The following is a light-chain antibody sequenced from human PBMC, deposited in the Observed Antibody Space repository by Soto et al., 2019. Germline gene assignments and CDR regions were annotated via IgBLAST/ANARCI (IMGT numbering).Light chain of an antibody. Sequence: EIVMTQSPVALSVSPGERAALSCRASQSVGRNFAWYQQRLGQAPRVLIYGTSTRATGVPARFSGSGSGTDFTLTISSLQSEDFAVYYCQQYNNWPYTFGQGTRLEIK. J-gene: IGKJ2*01. CDR2: GTS. CDR1: QSVGRN. CDR3: QQYNNWPYT. V-gene: IGKV3-15*01.